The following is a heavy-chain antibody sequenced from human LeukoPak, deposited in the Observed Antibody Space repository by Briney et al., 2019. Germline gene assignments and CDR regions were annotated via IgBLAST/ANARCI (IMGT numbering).Heavy chain of an antibody. CDR1: GGSISSYY. CDR3: ARWVGLLWFGELRHNNWFDP. Sequence: SETLSLTCTVSGGSISSYYWSWIRQPPGKGLEWIGYIYYSGSTNYNPSLKSRVTISVDTSKNQFSLKLSSVTAADTAVYYCARWVGLLWFGELRHNNWFDPWGQGTLVTVSS. CDR2: IYYSGST. V-gene: IGHV4-59*12. J-gene: IGHJ5*02. D-gene: IGHD3-10*01.